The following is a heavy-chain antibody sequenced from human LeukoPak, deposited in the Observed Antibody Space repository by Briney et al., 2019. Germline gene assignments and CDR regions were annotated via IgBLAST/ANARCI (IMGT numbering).Heavy chain of an antibody. CDR2: ISGSSGDK. CDR1: GFTFNIFA. CDR3: AKFKLPPTIREGFDH. J-gene: IGHJ5*02. Sequence: PGGSLRLPCAASGFTFNIFALAWVRQAPGQGLEWFSSISGSSGDKLYADSVKGRFTISRDNSKNTLYLQMNSLRVEDTAVYYCAKFKLPPTIREGFDHWGQGTLVTVSS. D-gene: IGHD1-14*01. V-gene: IGHV3-23*01.